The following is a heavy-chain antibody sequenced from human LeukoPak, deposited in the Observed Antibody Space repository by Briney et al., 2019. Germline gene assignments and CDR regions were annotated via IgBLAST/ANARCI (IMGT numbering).Heavy chain of an antibody. Sequence: SETLSLTCTVSGGSISSYYWSWIRQPAGKGLEWIGRIYTSGSTNYNPSLKSRVTMSVDTSKNQFSLKLSSVTAADTAVYYCAREVVIAIFPYYYYMDVWGKGTTVTVSS. CDR2: IYTSGST. J-gene: IGHJ6*03. D-gene: IGHD2-21*01. V-gene: IGHV4-4*07. CDR3: AREVVIAIFPYYYYMDV. CDR1: GGSISSYY.